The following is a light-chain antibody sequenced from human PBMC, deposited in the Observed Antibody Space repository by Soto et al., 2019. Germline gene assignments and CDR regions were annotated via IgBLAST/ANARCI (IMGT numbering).Light chain of an antibody. CDR1: SSDVDSYNY. Sequence: QSALTQPASVSGSPGQSITISCTGTSSDVDSYNYVSWYQQHPGKAPKLIIYDVSNRPSGVSNRFSGSKSGNTASLTISGLQAADEADYSCSSYTSSSTLVVFGGGTKVTVL. CDR2: DVS. V-gene: IGLV2-14*01. CDR3: SSYTSSSTLVV. J-gene: IGLJ2*01.